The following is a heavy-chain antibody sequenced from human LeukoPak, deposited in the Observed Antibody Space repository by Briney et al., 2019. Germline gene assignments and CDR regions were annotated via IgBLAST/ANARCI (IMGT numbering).Heavy chain of an antibody. J-gene: IGHJ4*02. CDR1: GGSIRSYY. V-gene: IGHV4-59*08. Sequence: SETLSLTCIVSGGSIRSYYWSWIRQSPGKGLEWIGYVYHSGSTNYNPSLKSRVTISVDTSENQFSLRLSSVTAADTAMYYCARSIPTFGTAVAGYHFFDYWGQGTLVTVSS. D-gene: IGHD6-19*01. CDR3: ARSIPTFGTAVAGYHFFDY. CDR2: VYHSGST.